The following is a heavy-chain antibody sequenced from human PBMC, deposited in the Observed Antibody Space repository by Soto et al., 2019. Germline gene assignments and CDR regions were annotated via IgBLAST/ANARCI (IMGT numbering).Heavy chain of an antibody. J-gene: IGHJ3*02. V-gene: IGHV3-30-3*01. CDR2: ISYDGSNK. CDR1: GFTFSSYA. CDR3: ARGGGNYGDYLEGGAFDI. Sequence: QVQLVESGGGVVQPGRSLRLSCAASGFTFSSYAMHWVRQAPGKGLEWVAVISYDGSNKYYADSVKGRFTISRDNSKNTLYVQMNSRRAEETAVYYCARGGGNYGDYLEGGAFDIWGQGTMVTVSS. D-gene: IGHD4-17*01.